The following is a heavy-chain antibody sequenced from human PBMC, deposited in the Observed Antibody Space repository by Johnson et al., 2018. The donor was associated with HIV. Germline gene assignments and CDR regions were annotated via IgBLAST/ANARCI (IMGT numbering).Heavy chain of an antibody. CDR2: IRYDGSNK. V-gene: IGHV3-30*02. D-gene: IGHD3-22*01. CDR3: FYYESSGTQADAFDI. CDR1: GFIFDDYD. Sequence: QVQLVESGGGVVRPGGSLRLSCAASGFIFDDYDMNWVRQAPGEGLEWVAFIRYDGSNKYYADSVKGRFTISRDNSKNTLHLQMNSLRAEDTAGYYCFYYESSGTQADAFDICGQGTFVTVSS. J-gene: IGHJ3*02.